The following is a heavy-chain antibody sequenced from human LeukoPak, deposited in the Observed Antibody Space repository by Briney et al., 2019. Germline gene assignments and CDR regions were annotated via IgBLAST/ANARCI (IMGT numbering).Heavy chain of an antibody. CDR3: ASRDYTGYYDSSGYYSA. D-gene: IGHD3-22*01. Sequence: ASVKVSCKASRYTFTSYGISWVRQAPGQGLEWMGWISAYNGNTNYAQKLQGRVTMTTDTSTSTAYMELRSLRSDDTAVYYCASRDYTGYYDSSGYYSAWGQGTLVTVSS. CDR2: ISAYNGNT. CDR1: RYTFTSYG. V-gene: IGHV1-18*01. J-gene: IGHJ5*02.